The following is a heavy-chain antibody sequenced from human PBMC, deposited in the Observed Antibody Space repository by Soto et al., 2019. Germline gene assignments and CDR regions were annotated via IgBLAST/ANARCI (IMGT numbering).Heavy chain of an antibody. CDR1: GFTFSSYS. Sequence: GGSLRLSCAASGFTFSSYSMNWVRQAPGKGLEWVSSISSSSSYIYYADSVKGRFTISRDNAKNSLYLQMNSLRAEDTAVYYCARGVNPLVVAANEDAFDIWGQGTMVTVSS. J-gene: IGHJ3*02. D-gene: IGHD2-15*01. CDR3: ARGVNPLVVAANEDAFDI. V-gene: IGHV3-21*01. CDR2: ISSSSSYI.